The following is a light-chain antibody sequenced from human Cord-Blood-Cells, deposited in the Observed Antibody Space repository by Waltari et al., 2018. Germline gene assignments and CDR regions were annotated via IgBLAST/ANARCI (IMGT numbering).Light chain of an antibody. CDR1: SSHIGAGYD. CDR2: GNS. Sequence: QSVLTQPPSVSGAPGQRVTISCTGSSSHIGAGYDVHWYQQLPGTAPKLLIYGNSNRPSGVPDRFSGSKSGTSASLAITGLQAEDEADYYCQSYDSSLRGVFGTGTKVTVL. J-gene: IGLJ1*01. V-gene: IGLV1-40*01. CDR3: QSYDSSLRGV.